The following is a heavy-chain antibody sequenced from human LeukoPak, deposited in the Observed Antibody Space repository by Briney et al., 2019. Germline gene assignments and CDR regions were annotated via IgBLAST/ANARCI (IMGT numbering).Heavy chain of an antibody. CDR3: AREEDNWNDEAFDI. CDR1: GGSISSSSYY. CDR2: IYYTGST. V-gene: IGHV4-39*07. Sequence: SETLSLTCTVSGGSISSSSYYWGWIRQPPGKGLEWIGSIYYTGSTYYNPSLKSRVTISIDTSKNQFSLKLSSVTAADTAVYYCAREEDNWNDEAFDIWGQGTMVTVSS. D-gene: IGHD1-1*01. J-gene: IGHJ3*02.